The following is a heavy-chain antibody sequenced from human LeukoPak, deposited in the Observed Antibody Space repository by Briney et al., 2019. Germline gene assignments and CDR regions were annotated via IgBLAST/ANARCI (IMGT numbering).Heavy chain of an antibody. Sequence: KPGESLKISCKGSGYSFTSYWIGWVRQMPGKGLEWMGIIDPGDSNIKYSPSFQGQVTISVDKSIRTAYLQWSSLKAPDTAMYYCARRQGYSKPPNWFDPWGQGTLVTVSS. CDR3: ARRQGYSKPPNWFDP. V-gene: IGHV5-51*03. CDR2: IDPGDSNI. CDR1: GYSFTSYW. D-gene: IGHD1-26*01. J-gene: IGHJ5*02.